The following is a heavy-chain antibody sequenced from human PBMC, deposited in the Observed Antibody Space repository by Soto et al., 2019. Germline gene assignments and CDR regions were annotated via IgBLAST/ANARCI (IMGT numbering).Heavy chain of an antibody. CDR2: TRNKANSYTT. V-gene: IGHV3-72*01. J-gene: IGHJ4*02. D-gene: IGHD3-10*01. Sequence: EVQLVESGGGLVQPGGSLRLSCVASGFTFSDHYMDWVRQAPGKGLEWVGRTRNKANSYTTEYAASVKGRFTISRDYSKNSLYLQMNSLKTEDTAVYYCARTFYASGSYSLDYWGQGTLVTVSS. CDR3: ARTFYASGSYSLDY. CDR1: GFTFSDHY.